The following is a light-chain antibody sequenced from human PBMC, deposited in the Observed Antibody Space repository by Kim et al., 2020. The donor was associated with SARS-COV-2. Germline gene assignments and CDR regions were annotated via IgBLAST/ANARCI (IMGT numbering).Light chain of an antibody. Sequence: SYELTQPSSVSVSPGQTAAIPCSGAVLAKKYVRWFQQKPGQAPVVLIYRDYQRPSGIPERFSGSSSGTTVTLTISGAQAEDEADYYCYSAADNIGVFGGGTQLTVL. V-gene: IGLV3-27*01. CDR2: RDY. CDR3: YSAADNIGV. J-gene: IGLJ3*02. CDR1: VLAKKY.